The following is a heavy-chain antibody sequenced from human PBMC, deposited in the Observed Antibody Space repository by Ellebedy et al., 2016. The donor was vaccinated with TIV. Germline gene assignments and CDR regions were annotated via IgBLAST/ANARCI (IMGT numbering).Heavy chain of an antibody. CDR1: AATFAADV. D-gene: IGHD2/OR15-2a*01. J-gene: IGHJ6*03. CDR3: ASVFSMRYYYYMDV. CDR2: INHSGST. V-gene: IGHV4-34*01. Sequence: SETLSLXXAVYAATFAADVWRWISELPGKGLEWIGEINHSGSTNYNPSLKSRVTISVDTSKNQFSLKLSSVTAADTAVYYCASVFSMRYYYYMDVWGKGTTVTVSS.